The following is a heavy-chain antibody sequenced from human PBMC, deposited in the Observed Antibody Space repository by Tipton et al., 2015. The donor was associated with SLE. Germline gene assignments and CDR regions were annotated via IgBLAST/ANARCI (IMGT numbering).Heavy chain of an antibody. CDR2: IYHRGGT. Sequence: TLSLTCTVSDYSFRSDSYWGWIRQPPGKGLEWIGTIYHRGGTYYNPSLKSRVAISVDTSKRQFSLKLSSVTAADTAVYYCARTSYYDSGGYPSFDSWGQGAVVTVSS. CDR1: DYSFRSDSY. J-gene: IGHJ4*02. V-gene: IGHV4-38-2*02. CDR3: ARTSYYDSGGYPSFDS. D-gene: IGHD3-22*01.